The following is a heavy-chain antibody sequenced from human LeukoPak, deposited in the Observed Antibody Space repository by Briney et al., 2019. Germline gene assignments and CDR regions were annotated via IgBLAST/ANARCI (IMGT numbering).Heavy chain of an antibody. Sequence: GGSLRLSCAASGFTFSSYSMNWVRQAPGKGLEWVSSISSSSSYIYYADSVKGRFTISRDNAKNSLYLQMNSLRAEDTAVYYWARVLAVATTIDYWGREPLVTVSS. J-gene: IGHJ4*02. CDR1: GFTFSSYS. V-gene: IGHV3-21*01. CDR3: ARVLAVATTIDY. CDR2: ISSSSSYI. D-gene: IGHD5-12*01.